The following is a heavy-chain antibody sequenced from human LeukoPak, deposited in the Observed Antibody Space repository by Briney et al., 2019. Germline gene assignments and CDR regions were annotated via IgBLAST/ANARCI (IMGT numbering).Heavy chain of an antibody. Sequence: SGGSLRLSCAASGFTFDDYAMHWVRHAPGKGLEWVSGISWNSGSIGYADSVKGRFTISRDNAKNSLYLQMNSLRAEDTALYYCARSIRISEYFDYWGQGTLVTVSS. D-gene: IGHD1-14*01. J-gene: IGHJ4*02. CDR2: ISWNSGSI. V-gene: IGHV3-9*01. CDR1: GFTFDDYA. CDR3: ARSIRISEYFDY.